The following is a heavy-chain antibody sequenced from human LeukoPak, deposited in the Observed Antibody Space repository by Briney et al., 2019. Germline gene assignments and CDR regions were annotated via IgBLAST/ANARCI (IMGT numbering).Heavy chain of an antibody. J-gene: IGHJ3*02. D-gene: IGHD3-16*01. CDR2: ISFDRSHE. CDR1: GFTFGSYG. Sequence: SGGSLRLSCAASGFTFGSYGMHWVRQAPGKGLEWVAFISFDRSHEYYGDSMRGRFTISRDNSKNTLHLQMNSLRAEDTAVYYCASDLRVGLDRYEAFNIWGRGTMVTVSS. V-gene: IGHV3-33*01. CDR3: ASDLRVGLDRYEAFNI.